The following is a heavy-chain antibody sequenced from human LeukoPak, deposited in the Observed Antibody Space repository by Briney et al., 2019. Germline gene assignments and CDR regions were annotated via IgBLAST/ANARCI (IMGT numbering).Heavy chain of an antibody. J-gene: IGHJ4*02. Sequence: GGSLRLSCAASGFTVSSNYMSWVRQAPGKGLEWVSVIYSGGSTYYADSVKGRFTISRDNSKNTLYLQMNSLRAEDTAVYYCARDRRLYGSGSYGLDYWGQGTLVTVSS. CDR1: GFTVSSNY. D-gene: IGHD3-10*01. V-gene: IGHV3-53*01. CDR2: IYSGGST. CDR3: ARDRRLYGSGSYGLDY.